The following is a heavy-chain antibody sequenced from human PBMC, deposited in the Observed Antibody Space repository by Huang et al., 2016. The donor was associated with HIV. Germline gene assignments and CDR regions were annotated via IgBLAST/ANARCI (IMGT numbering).Heavy chain of an antibody. D-gene: IGHD4-17*01. CDR1: GYTFTNYD. CDR2: MNPNTGNT. Sequence: QVHLVQSGAEVKKPGASVKVSCKASGYTFTNYDINWVRQAPGRGLEWMGEMNPNTGNTGFAKSFQGRVTMTRKTSITTAYMELTSLTSEDTAVYYCARSAYGDLDYWGLGTLVIVSS. J-gene: IGHJ4*02. V-gene: IGHV1-8*02. CDR3: ARSAYGDLDY.